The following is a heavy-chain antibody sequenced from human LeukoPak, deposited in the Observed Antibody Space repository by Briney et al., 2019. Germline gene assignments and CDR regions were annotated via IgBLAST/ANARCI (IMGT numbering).Heavy chain of an antibody. CDR1: GFTFSSSG. V-gene: IGHV3-43*02. CDR3: AKRALSGYYDY. J-gene: IGHJ4*02. CDR2: ISGDGGIT. D-gene: IGHD3-22*01. Sequence: TGGSLRLSCVASGFTFSSSGMHWVRQAPGKGVEWVSLISGDGGITYYAEFLKGRSTISRDNSKNSLYLQMNSLRTEDTALYYCAKRALSGYYDYWGQGTLVTVSS.